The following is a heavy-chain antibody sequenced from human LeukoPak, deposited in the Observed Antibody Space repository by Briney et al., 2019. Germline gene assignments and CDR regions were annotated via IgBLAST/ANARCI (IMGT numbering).Heavy chain of an antibody. Sequence: SETLSLTCSVSGASISSGSNYWGWIRQPPGKTLEWIGSIYSSGSTYCNPSLKSRVIIIIDTPKNHFSLTLSSVTAADTAVYYCARHPRPSWRGYFFYVDVWGRGTTVTISS. CDR1: GASISSGSNY. D-gene: IGHD5-24*01. CDR2: IYSSGST. V-gene: IGHV4-39*07. J-gene: IGHJ6*03. CDR3: ARHPRPSWRGYFFYVDV.